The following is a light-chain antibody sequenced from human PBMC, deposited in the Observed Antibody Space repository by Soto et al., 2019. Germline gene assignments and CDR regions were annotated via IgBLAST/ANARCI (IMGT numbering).Light chain of an antibody. CDR3: QQDHNWPPYT. CDR2: GAS. Sequence: EIVMTQSPATLSVSPGERATLSCRASQSVSTNLAWYQQKPSQAPRLLMYGASTRPTGIPARSSGSGSGTECTLTIKSLQSEDFAVYYCQQDHNWPPYTFGQGTNLEIK. CDR1: QSVSTN. V-gene: IGKV3-15*01. J-gene: IGKJ2*01.